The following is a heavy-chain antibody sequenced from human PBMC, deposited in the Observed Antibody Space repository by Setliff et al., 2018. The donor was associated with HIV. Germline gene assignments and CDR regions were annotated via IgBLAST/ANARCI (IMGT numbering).Heavy chain of an antibody. CDR2: IYYSGST. V-gene: IGHV4-59*12. Sequence: PSETLSLTCTVPGASISNYYWSWIRQPPGKGLEWIGYIYYSGSTNYNPSLKSRVTISVDTSKNQFSLKLSSVTAADTAVYYCARDQGLWDYGGKFLLREYFNHWGQGTLVTVSS. CDR1: GASISNYY. D-gene: IGHD4-17*01. CDR3: ARDQGLWDYGGKFLLREYFNH. J-gene: IGHJ1*01.